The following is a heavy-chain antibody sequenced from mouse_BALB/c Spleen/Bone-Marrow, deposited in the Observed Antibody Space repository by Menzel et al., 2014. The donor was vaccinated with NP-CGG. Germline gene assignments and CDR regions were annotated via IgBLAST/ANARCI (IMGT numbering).Heavy chain of an antibody. V-gene: IGHV5-4*02. CDR1: GFTFSDYY. J-gene: IGHJ2*01. CDR2: ISDGGSYT. D-gene: IGHD1-1*01. CDR3: ARDRAAHYYGSSFYFDY. Sequence: VQLKESGGGLVKPGGSLKLSCAASGFTFSDYYMYWVRQTPEKRLEWVATISDGGSYTYYPDSVKGRFTISRDNAKNNLYLQMSSLKSEDTAMYYCARDRAAHYYGSSFYFDYWGQGTTLTVSS.